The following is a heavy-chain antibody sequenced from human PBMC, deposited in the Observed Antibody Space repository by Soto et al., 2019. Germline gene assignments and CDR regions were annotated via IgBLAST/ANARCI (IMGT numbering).Heavy chain of an antibody. CDR1: SGSISSSY. CDR3: ARTYRTFSDWTPVYYYYGLDV. V-gene: IGHV4-59*01. D-gene: IGHD1-1*01. CDR2: ISYSGST. J-gene: IGHJ6*02. Sequence: PSETLSLTCTVSSGSISSSYWSWIRQPPGKGLEWIGYISYSGSTYYNPSLKSRLTISVDTSKNQFSLNLSSVTAADTAVYYCARTYRTFSDWTPVYYYYGLDVWGRGTTVTVSS.